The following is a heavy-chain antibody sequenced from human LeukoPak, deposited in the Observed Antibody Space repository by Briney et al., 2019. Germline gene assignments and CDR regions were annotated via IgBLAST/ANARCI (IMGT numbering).Heavy chain of an antibody. V-gene: IGHV4-30-2*01. J-gene: IGHJ4*02. CDR2: IYHSGST. CDR1: GGSISGGGYS. Sequence: PSQTLSLTCAVSGGSISGGGYSWSWIRQPPGKDLEWIGYIYHSGSTYYNPSLKSRVTISVDRSKNQFSLKLSSVTAADTAVYYCARAFNSGYDKYYFDYWGQGTLVTVSS. D-gene: IGHD5-12*01. CDR3: ARAFNSGYDKYYFDY.